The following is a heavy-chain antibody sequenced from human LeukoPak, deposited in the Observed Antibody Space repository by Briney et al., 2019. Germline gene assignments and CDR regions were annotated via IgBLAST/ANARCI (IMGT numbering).Heavy chain of an antibody. CDR2: INSDGSTT. CDR3: ARDRIAVAGRPRTEYNWFDP. Sequence: PGGSLRLSCAASGFTFSSYWMHWVRQAPGKGLVWVSRINSDGSTTSYADSVKGRFTISRDNAKNTLYLQMNSLRAEDTAVYYCARDRIAVAGRPRTEYNWFDPWGQGTLVTVSS. D-gene: IGHD6-19*01. V-gene: IGHV3-74*01. CDR1: GFTFSSYW. J-gene: IGHJ5*02.